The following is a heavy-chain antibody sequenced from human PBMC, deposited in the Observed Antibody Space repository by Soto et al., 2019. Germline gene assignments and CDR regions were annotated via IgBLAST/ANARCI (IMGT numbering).Heavy chain of an antibody. CDR3: ARSEKNYGDRGV. D-gene: IGHD4-17*01. CDR1: GYTFTSYD. J-gene: IGHJ6*03. CDR2: MNPNSGNT. V-gene: IGHV1-8*01. Sequence: GASVKVSCKASGYTFTSYDINWVRQATGQGLEWMGWMNPNSGNTGYAQKFQGRVTMTRNTSISTAYMELSSLGSEDTAVYYCARSEKNYGDRGVWGKGTTVTVSS.